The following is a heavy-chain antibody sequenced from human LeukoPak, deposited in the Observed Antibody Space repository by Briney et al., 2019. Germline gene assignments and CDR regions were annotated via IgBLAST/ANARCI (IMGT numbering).Heavy chain of an antibody. Sequence: GGSLRLSCAASGFIFSSYSMSWVRQAPGKGLEWVSVITGSGGNTYYADSVKGRFTISRDNAKNTMYLQMNSLRDEDTAVYYCARVPLRMRIYYYYGMDVWGQGTTVTVSS. CDR2: ITGSGGNT. CDR1: GFIFSSYS. J-gene: IGHJ6*02. D-gene: IGHD2-8*01. CDR3: ARVPLRMRIYYYYGMDV. V-gene: IGHV3-23*01.